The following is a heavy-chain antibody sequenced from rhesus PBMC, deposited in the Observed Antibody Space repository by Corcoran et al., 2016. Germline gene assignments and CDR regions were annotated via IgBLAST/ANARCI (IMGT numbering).Heavy chain of an antibody. CDR3: ARGASGAGDY. Sequence: EVQLVESGGGLVQPGGSLRLSCGVSGFLFSSYGFHWVRQAPGKGLQWVSAIETNGDTTLYTDSVKGRFSISRENAKNTLYLRMDSLKVEDTAVYYCARGASGAGDYWGQGVLVTVSS. V-gene: IGHV3-22*01. J-gene: IGHJ4*01. CDR2: IETNGDTT. CDR1: GFLFSSYG. D-gene: IGHD6-31*01.